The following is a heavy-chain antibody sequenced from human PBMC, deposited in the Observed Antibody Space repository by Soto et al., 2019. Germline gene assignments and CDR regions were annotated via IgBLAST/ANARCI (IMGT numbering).Heavy chain of an antibody. J-gene: IGHJ4*02. CDR1: GYTFTNYY. CDR3: VREFSPGLFDY. V-gene: IGHV1-46*01. Sequence: QVQLVQSGAEVQKPGASVKVSCKASGYTFTNYYMHWVRQAPGQGLEWMGFIVPASGGAGYTEKFLGRMTISRDTSTTTVYMELSSLRFEDTAVYYCVREFSPGLFDYWGQGTLVTVSS. CDR2: IVPASGGA.